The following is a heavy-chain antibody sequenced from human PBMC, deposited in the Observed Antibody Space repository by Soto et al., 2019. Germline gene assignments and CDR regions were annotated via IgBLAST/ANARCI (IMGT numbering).Heavy chain of an antibody. J-gene: IGHJ6*02. Sequence: PSETLSLTSTVSGGSISSGGYYWSWIRQHPGKGLEWIGYIYYSGSTYYNPSLKSRVTISVDTSKNQFSLKLSSVTAADTAVYYCARSPLLDYGDYEWYYYYGMDVWGQGTTVTVSS. CDR3: ARSPLLDYGDYEWYYYYGMDV. CDR1: GGSISSGGYY. D-gene: IGHD4-17*01. CDR2: IYYSGST. V-gene: IGHV4-31*03.